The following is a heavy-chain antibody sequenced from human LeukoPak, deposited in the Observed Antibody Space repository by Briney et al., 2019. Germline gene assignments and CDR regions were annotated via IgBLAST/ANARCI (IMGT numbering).Heavy chain of an antibody. CDR3: ARRRYIVVVPAVWDY. CDR1: GGSISSSSYY. V-gene: IGHV4-39*01. D-gene: IGHD2-2*01. Sequence: SETLSLTCTVFGGSISSSSYYWGWIRQPPGKGLEWIGSIYYSGSTYYNPSLKSRVTISVDTSKNQFSLKLSSVTAADTAVYYCARRRYIVVVPAVWDYWGQGTLVTVSS. CDR2: IYYSGST. J-gene: IGHJ4*02.